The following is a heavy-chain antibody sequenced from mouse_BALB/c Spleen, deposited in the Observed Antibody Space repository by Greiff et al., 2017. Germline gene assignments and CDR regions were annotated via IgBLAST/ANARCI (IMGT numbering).Heavy chain of an antibody. Sequence: EVQLMESGGGLVKPGGSLKLSCAASGFTFSDYYMYWVRQTPEKRLEWVATISDGGSYTYYPDSVKGRFTISRDNAKNNLYLQMSSLKSEDTAMYDCAREGTTAAYYFDYWGQGTTLTVSS. CDR1: GFTFSDYY. CDR3: AREGTTAAYYFDY. J-gene: IGHJ2*01. D-gene: IGHD1-2*01. CDR2: ISDGGSYT. V-gene: IGHV5-4*02.